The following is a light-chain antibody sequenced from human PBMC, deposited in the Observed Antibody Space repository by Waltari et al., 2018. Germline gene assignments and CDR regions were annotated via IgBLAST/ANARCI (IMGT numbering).Light chain of an antibody. CDR1: RSVSFK. Sequence: EILLTQSPATLSVSPGEGATLSCRASRSVSFKLAWYQQKPGQAPRLLIYGASTRATGVPARFSGGGSGTEFTLTITRLQSEDFSVYYCQQYNNWTLTFGGGTKVEIK. V-gene: IGKV3-15*01. CDR3: QQYNNWTLT. CDR2: GAS. J-gene: IGKJ4*01.